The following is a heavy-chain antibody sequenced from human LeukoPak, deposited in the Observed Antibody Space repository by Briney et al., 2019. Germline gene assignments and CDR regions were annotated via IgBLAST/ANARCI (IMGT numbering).Heavy chain of an antibody. V-gene: IGHV3-21*01. Sequence: PGGSQRLSCAASAFTFSTYNMNWVRQAPGKGLEWVSSISSSSTYMYYADSMKGRFTISRDNAKHSLYLQMNSLRAEDTAVYYCARSAGLADGFDMWGQGTMVTVSS. CDR2: ISSSSTYM. J-gene: IGHJ3*02. D-gene: IGHD3-3*01. CDR3: ARSAGLADGFDM. CDR1: AFTFSTYN.